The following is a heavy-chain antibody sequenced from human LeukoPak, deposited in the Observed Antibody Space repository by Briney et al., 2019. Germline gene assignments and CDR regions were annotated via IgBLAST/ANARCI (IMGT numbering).Heavy chain of an antibody. Sequence: GGSLRLSCAASGFIFSSYEMNWVRQAPGKGLEWVSYISSSGSTIYYADSVKGRFTICRDNTKNSLYLQMNSLRDEDTAVYYCARPGSSLNDYWGQGTLVTVSS. CDR1: GFIFSSYE. D-gene: IGHD1-26*01. CDR3: ARPGSSLNDY. J-gene: IGHJ4*02. CDR2: ISSSGSTI. V-gene: IGHV3-48*03.